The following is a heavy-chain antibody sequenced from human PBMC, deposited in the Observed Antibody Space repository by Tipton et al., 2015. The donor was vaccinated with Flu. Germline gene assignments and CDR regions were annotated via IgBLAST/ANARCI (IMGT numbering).Heavy chain of an antibody. CDR2: IYHSGST. CDR3: ARSTTVTADFDH. D-gene: IGHD4-17*01. J-gene: IGHJ4*02. Sequence: LSLTCTVSGGSINSALYYWSWIRHHPGKGLEWIGYIYHSGSTFYNPSLKSRATISIDTSKNQFSLNLSSLTPADTAVYYCARSTTVTADFDHWGQGTLVTVSS. CDR1: GGSINSALYY. V-gene: IGHV4-31*03.